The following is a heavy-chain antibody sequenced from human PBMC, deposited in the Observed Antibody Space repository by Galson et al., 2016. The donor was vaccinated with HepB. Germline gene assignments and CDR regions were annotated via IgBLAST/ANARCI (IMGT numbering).Heavy chain of an antibody. CDR3: SRGRQHLLRVYYFDY. V-gene: IGHV3-49*03. D-gene: IGHD6-13*01. CDR1: GFGFGDYA. CDR2: IRSKAYGGAT. J-gene: IGHJ4*02. Sequence: SLRLSCAASGFGFGDYAMTWFRQAPGKGLEWVGFIRSKAYGGATENAASVKGRFTFSRDDSKSIAYLQMNSLKTEDTAVYYCSRGRQHLLRVYYFDYWGQGTLVPVSS.